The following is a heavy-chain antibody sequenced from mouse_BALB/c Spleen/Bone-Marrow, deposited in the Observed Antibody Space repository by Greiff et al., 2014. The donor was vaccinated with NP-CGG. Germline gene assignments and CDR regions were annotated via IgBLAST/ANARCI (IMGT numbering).Heavy chain of an antibody. CDR3: ARPTTVVATGGSFDY. V-gene: IGHV5-6*01. CDR2: ISSGGSYT. Sequence: EVMLVESGGDLVKPGGSLKLSCAASGFTFSSYGMSWVRQTPDKRLEWVATISSGGSYTYYPDSGKGRFTISRDNAKNTLYLQMSSLKSEDTAMYYCARPTTVVATGGSFDYWGQGTTLTVSS. D-gene: IGHD1-1*01. CDR1: GFTFSSYG. J-gene: IGHJ2*01.